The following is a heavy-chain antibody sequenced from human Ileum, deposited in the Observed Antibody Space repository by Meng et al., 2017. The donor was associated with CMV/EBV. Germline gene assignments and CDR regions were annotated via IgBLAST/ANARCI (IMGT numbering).Heavy chain of an antibody. CDR3: ARGLGGTLIPYGMDV. D-gene: IGHD4-23*01. CDR1: GGSISSYY. J-gene: IGHJ6*02. CDR2: IYYSGST. V-gene: IGHV4-59*01. Sequence: LSCTVSGGSISSYYWSWIRQPPGKGLEWIGYIYYSGSTNYNPSLKSRVTISVDTSKNQFSLKLSSVTAADTAVYYCARGLGGTLIPYGMDVWGQGTTVTVSS.